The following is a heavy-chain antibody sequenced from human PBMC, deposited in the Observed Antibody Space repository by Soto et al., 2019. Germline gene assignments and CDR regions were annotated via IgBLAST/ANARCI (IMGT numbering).Heavy chain of an antibody. CDR3: ASVADY. V-gene: IGHV3-30*04. D-gene: IGHD6-19*01. CDR2: MLYDGSRD. Sequence: GGSLRLSCVVSGFTLNTYAMQWVRQAPGKGLEWVALMLYDGSRDYYADSVKGRFTISRDTSKNTLYLQMNSLRTEDTAMYYCASVADYWGQGTLVTVSS. J-gene: IGHJ4*02. CDR1: GFTLNTYA.